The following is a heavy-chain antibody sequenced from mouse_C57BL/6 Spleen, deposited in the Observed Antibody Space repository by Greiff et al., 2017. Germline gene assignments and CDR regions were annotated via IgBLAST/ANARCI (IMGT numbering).Heavy chain of an antibody. Sequence: QVQLQQPGAELVKPGASVKMSCKASGYTFTSYWITWEKQRPGQGLEWIGDIYPGSGSTNYNEKFKSKATLTVDTSSSTAYMQLSSLTSEDSAVYYCARWHSIYAMDYWGQGTSVTVSS. CDR1: GYTFTSYW. J-gene: IGHJ4*01. D-gene: IGHD2-10*02. CDR3: ARWHSIYAMDY. CDR2: IYPGSGST. V-gene: IGHV1-55*01.